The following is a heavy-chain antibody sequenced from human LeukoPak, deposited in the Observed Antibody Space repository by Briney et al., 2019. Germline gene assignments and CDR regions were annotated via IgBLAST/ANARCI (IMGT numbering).Heavy chain of an antibody. Sequence: GGSLRLSCAASGFTFSSYSMNWVRQAPGKGLEWVSSISRSSSYISYADSVKGRFTISRDNAKNSLYLQMNSLRAEDTAVYYCARDPTAFSGIAAKVGYYYYYMDVWGKGTTVTVSS. J-gene: IGHJ6*03. V-gene: IGHV3-21*01. CDR1: GFTFSSYS. D-gene: IGHD6-25*01. CDR2: ISRSSSYI. CDR3: ARDPTAFSGIAAKVGYYYYYMDV.